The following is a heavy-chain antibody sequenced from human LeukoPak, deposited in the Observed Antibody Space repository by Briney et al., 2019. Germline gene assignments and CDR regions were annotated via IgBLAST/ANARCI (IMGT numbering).Heavy chain of an antibody. CDR2: IWLDGSNK. CDR1: GFIFSTYG. Sequence: RGSLRLSCAASGFIFSTYGMHWLRQAPGKGLEWVAVIWLDGSNKFYVDSVKGRFTISRDNSKNTVYLQMNSLRAEDTAVYYCARDDFYYYYIDVWGKGTTVTVSS. D-gene: IGHD2-21*02. J-gene: IGHJ6*03. V-gene: IGHV3-33*01. CDR3: ARDDFYYYYIDV.